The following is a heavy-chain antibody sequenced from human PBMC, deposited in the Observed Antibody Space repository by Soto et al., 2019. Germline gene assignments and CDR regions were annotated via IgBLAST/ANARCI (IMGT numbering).Heavy chain of an antibody. CDR3: ARAGGDTAMAYYYYYGMDV. CDR2: INPNSGGT. V-gene: IGHV1-2*02. Sequence: GASVKVSCKASGYTFTGYYMHRVRQAPGQGLEWMGWINPNSGGTNYAQKFQGRVTMTRDTSISTAYMELSRLRSDDTAVYYCARAGGDTAMAYYYYYGMDVWGQGTTVTVSS. D-gene: IGHD5-18*01. J-gene: IGHJ6*02. CDR1: GYTFTGYY.